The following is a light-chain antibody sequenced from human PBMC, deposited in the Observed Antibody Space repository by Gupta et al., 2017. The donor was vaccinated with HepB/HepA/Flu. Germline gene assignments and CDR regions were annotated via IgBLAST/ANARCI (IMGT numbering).Light chain of an antibody. CDR3: QQYIYLPLT. J-gene: IGKJ4*01. Sequence: DIVMTQSPHSLAVSLGETATFNCKSSQNLLHSSNNKNRLAWYQQKQGQPPKLLLYCASIRESGVPDRFSGSGSGTDFTLTISNLQAEDVACYYCQQYIYLPLTFGRGTRVEIK. CDR1: QNLLHSSNNKNR. V-gene: IGKV4-1*01. CDR2: CAS.